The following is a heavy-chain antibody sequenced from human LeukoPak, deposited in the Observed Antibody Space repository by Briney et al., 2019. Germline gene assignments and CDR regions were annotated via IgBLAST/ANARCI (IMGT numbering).Heavy chain of an antibody. Sequence: SETLSLTCAVYGGSFSGHYWSWIRQPPGKGLEWIGEINHSGSTNYNPSLKSRVTISVDTSKNQFSLKLSSVTAADTAVYYCARGRWLALDYWGQGTLVTVSS. V-gene: IGHV4-34*01. J-gene: IGHJ4*02. CDR3: ARGRWLALDY. D-gene: IGHD6-19*01. CDR1: GGSFSGHY. CDR2: INHSGST.